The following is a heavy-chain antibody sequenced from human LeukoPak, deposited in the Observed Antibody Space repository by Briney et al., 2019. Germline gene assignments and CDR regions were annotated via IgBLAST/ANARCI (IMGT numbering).Heavy chain of an antibody. Sequence: KPGGSLRLSCAASGFTVSSNYMSWVRQAPGKGLEWVSVIYSGGSTYYADSVKGRFTISRDNSKNTLYLQMNSLRAEDTAVYYCARGYYDSSPHAFDIWGQGTMVTVSS. D-gene: IGHD3-22*01. CDR2: IYSGGST. CDR1: GFTVSSNY. V-gene: IGHV3-66*01. J-gene: IGHJ3*02. CDR3: ARGYYDSSPHAFDI.